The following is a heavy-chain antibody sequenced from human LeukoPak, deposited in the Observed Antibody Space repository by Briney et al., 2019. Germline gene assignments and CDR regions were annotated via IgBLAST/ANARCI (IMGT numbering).Heavy chain of an antibody. CDR3: ARHAHSSSWSWFDP. Sequence: PSETLSLTCTVSGGSISSYYWSWIRQPPGKGLEWIGDIYYSGYTNYNPSLKSRVTISVDTSKNQFSLKLSSVTAADTAVYYCARHAHSSSWSWFDPWGQGTLVTVSS. CDR1: GGSISSYY. V-gene: IGHV4-59*08. CDR2: IYYSGYT. D-gene: IGHD6-13*01. J-gene: IGHJ5*02.